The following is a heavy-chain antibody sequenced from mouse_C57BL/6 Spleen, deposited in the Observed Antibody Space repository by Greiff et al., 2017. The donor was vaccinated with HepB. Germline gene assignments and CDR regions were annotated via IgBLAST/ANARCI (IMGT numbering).Heavy chain of an antibody. CDR1: GFTFSDYG. V-gene: IGHV5-17*01. Sequence: EVKLMESGGGLVKPGGSLKLSCAASGFTFSDYGMHWVRQAPEKGLEWVAYISSGSSTIYYADTVKGRFTISRDNAKNTLFLQMTSLRSEDTAMYYCARPGLGRGDAIDYWGQGPSVPVSS. CDR2: ISSGSSTI. J-gene: IGHJ4*01. D-gene: IGHD3-3*01. CDR3: ARPGLGRGDAIDY.